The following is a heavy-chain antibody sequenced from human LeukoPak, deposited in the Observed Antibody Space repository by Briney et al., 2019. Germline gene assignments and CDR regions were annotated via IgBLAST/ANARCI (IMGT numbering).Heavy chain of an antibody. CDR1: GFTFSSYW. V-gene: IGHV3-74*01. J-gene: IGHJ5*02. Sequence: PGGSLRLSCAASGFTFSSYWMHWVRQAPGKGPVWVSRVDVHGQGTAYADSVKGRFTISRDNAKNTLSLQMNSLSAEDTAVYYCARSNYHRTTFYYHLDLWGQGTLVTVSS. CDR2: VDVHGQGT. D-gene: IGHD2/OR15-2a*01. CDR3: ARSNYHRTTFYYHLDL.